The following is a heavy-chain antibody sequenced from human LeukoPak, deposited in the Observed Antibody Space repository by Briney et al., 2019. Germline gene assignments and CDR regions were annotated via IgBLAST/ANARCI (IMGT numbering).Heavy chain of an antibody. D-gene: IGHD5-18*01. Sequence: GGSLRLSCAASGFTFSSYWMHWVRQAPGKGLVWVSRINSDGSSTSYADSVKGRFTISRDNAKNTLYLQMNSPRAEDTAVYYCARSTGKHGYSYGYGGHFDYWGQGTLVTVSS. V-gene: IGHV3-74*01. CDR3: ARSTGKHGYSYGYGGHFDY. CDR1: GFTFSSYW. CDR2: INSDGSST. J-gene: IGHJ4*02.